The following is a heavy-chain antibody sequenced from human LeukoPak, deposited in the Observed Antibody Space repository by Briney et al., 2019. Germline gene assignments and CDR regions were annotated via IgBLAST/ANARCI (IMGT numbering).Heavy chain of an antibody. V-gene: IGHV4-31*03. D-gene: IGHD3-3*01. CDR1: GGSIGSGRYY. J-gene: IGHJ6*01. CDR2: SYYNGST. CDR3: ANGSGSIFGVVIDYYYYGMD. Sequence: SQTLSLTCTVSGGSIGSGRYYWSWIRQHPGKGLEWIGYSYYNGSTYYNPTLESRVTISVDTSKNQFSLKLSSVPAADTAVYYCANGSGSIFGVVIDYYYYGMD.